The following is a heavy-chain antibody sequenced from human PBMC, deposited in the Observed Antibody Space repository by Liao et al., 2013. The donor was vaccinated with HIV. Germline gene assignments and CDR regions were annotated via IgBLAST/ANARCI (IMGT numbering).Heavy chain of an antibody. D-gene: IGHD6-13*01. CDR1: GSFSGYY. CDR3: ARALAAADYFYMDV. V-gene: IGHV4-34*01. CDR2: INHSGST. J-gene: IGHJ6*03. Sequence: GSFSGYYWSWIRQPPGNGLEWIGEINHSGSTNYNPSLKSRVTISVDTSKNQFSLKLSSVTAADTAVYYCARALAAADYFYMDVWGKGTMVTVSS.